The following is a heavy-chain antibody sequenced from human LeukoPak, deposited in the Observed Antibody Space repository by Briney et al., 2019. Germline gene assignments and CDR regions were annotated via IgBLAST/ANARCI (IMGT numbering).Heavy chain of an antibody. CDR3: ARSGGNRYYYYGMDV. CDR1: GGSISSGGYY. V-gene: IGHV4-31*03. D-gene: IGHD4-23*01. J-gene: IGHJ6*02. Sequence: SETLSLTCTVSGGSISSGGYYWSWIRQHPGKGLEWIGYIYYSGSTYYNPSLKSRVTISVDTSKNQFSLKLSSVTAVDTAVYYCARSGGNRYYYYGMDVWGQGTTVTVSS. CDR2: IYYSGST.